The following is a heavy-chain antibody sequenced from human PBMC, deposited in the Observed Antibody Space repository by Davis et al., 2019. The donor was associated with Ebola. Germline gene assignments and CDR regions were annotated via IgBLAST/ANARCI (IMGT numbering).Heavy chain of an antibody. CDR2: ITGSGGS. D-gene: IGHD1-26*01. CDR3: AKHFSGSYCQDY. J-gene: IGHJ4*02. CDR1: GFTFSTNY. Sequence: PGGSLSLSCAASGFTFSTNYMSWVRQAPGKGLEWVATITGSGGSDHADSVRGRFTISRDNSKNTLYLQMNSLRVEDTAVYFCAKHFSGSYCQDYWGQGSLVTVSS. V-gene: IGHV3-23*01.